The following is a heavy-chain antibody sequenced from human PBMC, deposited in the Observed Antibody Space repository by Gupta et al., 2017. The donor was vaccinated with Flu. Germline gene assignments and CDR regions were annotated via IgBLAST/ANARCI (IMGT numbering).Heavy chain of an antibody. J-gene: IGHJ6*03. CDR1: GGSFSASS. CDR3: ARGAETGTTWGGYYYYMDV. Sequence: QVQLLQWGAGLLQPSEPLSLTCAVYGGSFSASSWTWIRQLPGKGLEWIGGINHRGGTNYNPSLKSRVTISVDTSKNQFSLKLSSVTAADTAVYYCARGAETGTTWGGYYYYMDVWGKGTTVTVSS. D-gene: IGHD1-7*01. CDR2: INHRGGT. V-gene: IGHV4-34*01.